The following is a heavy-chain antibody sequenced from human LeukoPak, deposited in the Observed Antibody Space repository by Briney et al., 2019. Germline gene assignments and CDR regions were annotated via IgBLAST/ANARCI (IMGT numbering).Heavy chain of an antibody. J-gene: IGHJ3*02. CDR2: ISGSGGST. D-gene: IGHD2-21*02. CDR3: ANTGGVLWWRLPIDAFHI. V-gene: IGHV3-23*01. CDR1: GFTFSSYA. Sequence: PGGSLRLSCAASGFTFSSYAMSWVRQAPGKGLEWVSAISGSGGSTYYADSVKGRFTFSRDNAKNSLYVQMKSLRPEDTALYFCANTGGVLWWRLPIDAFHIWGQGTMVTVSS.